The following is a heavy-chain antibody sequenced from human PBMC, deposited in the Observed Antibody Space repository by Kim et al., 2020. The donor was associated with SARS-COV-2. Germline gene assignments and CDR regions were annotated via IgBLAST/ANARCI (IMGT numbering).Heavy chain of an antibody. CDR2: INSDGSST. J-gene: IGHJ6*02. CDR1: GFTFSSYW. D-gene: IGHD1-26*01. Sequence: GGSLRLSCEASGFTFSSYWMHWVRQAPGKGLVWVSRINSDGSSTSYADSVKGRFTISRDNAKNTLYLQMNSLRAEDTAVYYCAVGSLYYYGMDVWGQGTTVTVSS. V-gene: IGHV3-74*01. CDR3: AVGSLYYYGMDV.